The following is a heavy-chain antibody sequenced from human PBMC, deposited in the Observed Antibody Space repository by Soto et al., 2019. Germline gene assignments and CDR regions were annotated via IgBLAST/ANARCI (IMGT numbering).Heavy chain of an antibody. CDR1: GYTFTSYG. Sequence: ASVKVSFKASGYTFTSYGISWVRQAPGQGLEWMGWISAYNGNTNYAQKLQGRVTMTTDTSTSTAYMELRSLRSDDTAVYYCARDSSGWDYYYYYGMDVWGQGTTVTVSS. V-gene: IGHV1-18*01. CDR2: ISAYNGNT. J-gene: IGHJ6*02. D-gene: IGHD6-19*01. CDR3: ARDSSGWDYYYYYGMDV.